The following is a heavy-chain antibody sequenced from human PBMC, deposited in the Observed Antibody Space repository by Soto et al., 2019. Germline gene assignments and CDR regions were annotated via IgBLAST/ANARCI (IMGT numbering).Heavy chain of an antibody. CDR1: GCTFTGYY. J-gene: IGHJ4*02. CDR3: ARAVVGYNDY. CDR2: INPNSGGT. V-gene: IGHV1-2*02. Sequence: ASVKVSCKASGCTFTGYYIHWVRQAPVQGLEWMGWINPNSGGTNYAQKFQGRVTMTRDTYISTTYMELSRLRSDDTAVYYCARAVVGYNDYWGQGTLVNVSS. D-gene: IGHD5-12*01.